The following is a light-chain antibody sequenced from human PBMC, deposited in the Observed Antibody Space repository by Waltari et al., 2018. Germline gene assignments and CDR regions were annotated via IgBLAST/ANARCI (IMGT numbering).Light chain of an antibody. V-gene: IGKV3-11*01. CDR1: QSAYMY. CDR3: QQRRNWPLT. CDR2: DTS. J-gene: IGKJ4*01. Sequence: EIVLTQSPATLSLSPGERATLSCRASQSAYMYLAWYQQRPGQASRLLIDDTSNRATDIPARFSGSGSETDFSLTISSLEPEDFAVYYCQQRRNWPLTFGGGTKVEIK.